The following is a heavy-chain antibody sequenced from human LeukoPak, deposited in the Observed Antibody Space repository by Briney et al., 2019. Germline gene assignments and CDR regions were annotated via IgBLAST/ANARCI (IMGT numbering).Heavy chain of an antibody. V-gene: IGHV3-66*01. Sequence: GGSLRLSCAASGFTVSSNYMSWVRQAPGKGLEWVSVIYSGGSTYYADSVKGRFTISRDNSKNTLYLQMNSLRAEDTAVYYCARGPVHYYDSSGYPHWGQGTLVTVSS. D-gene: IGHD3-22*01. CDR1: GFTVSSNY. CDR3: ARGPVHYYDSSGYPH. J-gene: IGHJ4*02. CDR2: IYSGGST.